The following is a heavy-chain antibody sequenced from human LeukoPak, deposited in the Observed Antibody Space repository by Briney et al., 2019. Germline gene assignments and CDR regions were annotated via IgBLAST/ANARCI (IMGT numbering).Heavy chain of an antibody. CDR2: ISGSGGST. J-gene: IGHJ5*02. CDR3: AKAAIGAAARGAWFDP. D-gene: IGHD6-13*01. CDR1: GFTFSSYA. V-gene: IGHV3-23*01. Sequence: GSLRLSCAASGFTFSSYAMSWVRQAPGKGLEWVSAISGSGGSTYYADSVKGRFTISRDNSKNTLYLQMNSLRAEDTAVYYCAKAAIGAAARGAWFDPWGQGTLVTVSS.